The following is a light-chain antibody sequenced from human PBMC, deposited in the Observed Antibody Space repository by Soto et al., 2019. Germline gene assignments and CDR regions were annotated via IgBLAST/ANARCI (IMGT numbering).Light chain of an antibody. Sequence: DIQLTQSPSFLSASVGDRVIITCRASQDIASYLACYQQKPGKAPKLLIYAASTLQSGVPSRFSGSGSGTEFTLTISSLQPEDFATYYCQQIKNDPWTFGQGTKVEIK. V-gene: IGKV1-9*01. CDR2: AAS. J-gene: IGKJ1*01. CDR1: QDIASY. CDR3: QQIKNDPWT.